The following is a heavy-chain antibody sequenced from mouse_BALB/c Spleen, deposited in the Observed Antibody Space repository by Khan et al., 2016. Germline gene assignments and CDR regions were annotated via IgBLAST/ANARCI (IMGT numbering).Heavy chain of an antibody. J-gene: IGHJ4*01. CDR1: GFNFTDYY. CDR3: NACDYYAVDY. V-gene: IGHV14-4*02. Sequence: VQLQQSGAELVRPGASVKLSCTASGFNFTDYYMHWVKQRPEQGLEWIGWIDPENGDTEYAPKFQGKATMTADTSSNTAYLQLSSLTSEDTAVFECNACDYYAVDYWGQGTSVTVSS. CDR2: IDPENGDT.